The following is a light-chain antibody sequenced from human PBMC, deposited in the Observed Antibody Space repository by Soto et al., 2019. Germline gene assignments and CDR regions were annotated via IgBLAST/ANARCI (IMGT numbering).Light chain of an antibody. J-gene: IGKJ4*01. CDR3: QHYHQRPPILS. Sequence: EIVMTQSPATLSVSPGERATLSCRASQSVSTNLAWYQQKPGQAPRLLIYAASVRAPGIPARFSGSGSGTAFTLTTRTMHSQDFAVYSFQHYHQRPPILSFGEGTKVEIK. V-gene: IGKV3-15*01. CDR2: AAS. CDR1: QSVSTN.